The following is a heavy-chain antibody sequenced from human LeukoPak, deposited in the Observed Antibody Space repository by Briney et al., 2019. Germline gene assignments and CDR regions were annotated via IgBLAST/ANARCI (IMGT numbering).Heavy chain of an antibody. D-gene: IGHD3-10*01. J-gene: IGHJ3*02. V-gene: IGHV3-74*01. CDR1: GFTFSNYW. CDR3: ARNMVRGYEDAFDI. Sequence: GGSLRLSCAASGFTFSNYWMHWVRQAPGKGLVWVSRINSDGINTSYADSVKGRFTISRDNAKNTLNLQMNSLRAEDTAVYYCARNMVRGYEDAFDIRGQGTMVTVSS. CDR2: INSDGINT.